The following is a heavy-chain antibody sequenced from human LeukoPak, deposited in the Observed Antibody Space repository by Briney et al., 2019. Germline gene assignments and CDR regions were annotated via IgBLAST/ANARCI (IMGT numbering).Heavy chain of an antibody. Sequence: PGGSLRLSCAASGFTFSSYSMNWVRQAPGKGLEWVSSISSSSSYIHYADSVKGRFTISRDNAKNSLYLQMNSLRAEDTAVYYCARSSYSSSWYVDYWGQGTLVTVSS. CDR1: GFTFSSYS. V-gene: IGHV3-21*01. CDR3: ARSSYSSSWYVDY. J-gene: IGHJ4*02. CDR2: ISSSSSYI. D-gene: IGHD6-13*01.